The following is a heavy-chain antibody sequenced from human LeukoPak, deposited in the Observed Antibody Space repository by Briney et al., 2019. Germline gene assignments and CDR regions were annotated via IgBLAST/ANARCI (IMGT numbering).Heavy chain of an antibody. J-gene: IGHJ6*03. CDR1: GGSISSYY. D-gene: IGHD1-26*01. CDR3: ARLSVIVGSTLEYYYYYMDV. Sequence: SETLSLTCTVSGGSISSYYWSWIRQPAGKRLEWIGRIYTSGSTNYNPSLKSRVTMSVDTSKNQFSLKLSSVTAADTAVYYCARLSVIVGSTLEYYYYYMDVWSQGTTVTVSS. CDR2: IYTSGST. V-gene: IGHV4-4*07.